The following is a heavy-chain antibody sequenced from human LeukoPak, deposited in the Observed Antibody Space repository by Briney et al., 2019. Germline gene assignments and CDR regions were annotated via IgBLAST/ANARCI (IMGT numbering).Heavy chain of an antibody. CDR2: ISWNSGTK. CDR3: ARGRSGYCGTTSCYTSAFDI. V-gene: IGHV3-9*01. Sequence: AGGSLRLSCAASGFSFGDYAMHWVRQEPGKGLEWVSGISWNSGTKDYADSVKGRFTISRDNAKNSLYLQMYSLRAEDTAVYYCARGRSGYCGTTSCYTSAFDIWGQGTMVTVSS. J-gene: IGHJ3*02. CDR1: GFSFGDYA. D-gene: IGHD2-2*02.